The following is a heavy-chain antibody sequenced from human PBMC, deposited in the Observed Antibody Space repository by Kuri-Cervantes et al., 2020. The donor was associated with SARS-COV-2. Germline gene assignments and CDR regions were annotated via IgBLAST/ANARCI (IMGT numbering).Heavy chain of an antibody. V-gene: IGHV4-39*01. CDR3: ARHRRWGSIVARPGYFDY. CDR1: GGSISSSSYY. J-gene: IGHJ4*02. CDR2: IYYSGST. D-gene: IGHD6-6*01. Sequence: SETLSLTCTVSGGSISSSSYYWGWIRQPPGKGLEWIGSIYYSGSTYSNPSLKSRVTISVDTSKNQFSLKLSSVTAADTAVYYCARHRRWGSIVARPGYFDYWGQGTLVTVSS.